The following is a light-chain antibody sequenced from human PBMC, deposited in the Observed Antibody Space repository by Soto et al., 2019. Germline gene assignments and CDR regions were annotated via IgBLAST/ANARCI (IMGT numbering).Light chain of an antibody. Sequence: DIVMTRSPDSLAVSLGERATINCKSSQSVLYRSNNKNYLTWYQQKPGQPPKLLIYWASTRESGVPDRFSGSGSGTDFTLTISSLQAEDVAVYYCQQYYSIPFSFGGGTKVEIK. CDR1: QSVLYRSNNKNY. CDR2: WAS. V-gene: IGKV4-1*01. J-gene: IGKJ4*01. CDR3: QQYYSIPFS.